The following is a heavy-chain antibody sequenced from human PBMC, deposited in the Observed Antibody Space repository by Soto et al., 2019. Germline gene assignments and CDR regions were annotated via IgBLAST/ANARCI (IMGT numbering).Heavy chain of an antibody. CDR1: GGTFSSYA. Sequence: VASVQVSCKASGGTFSSYAISWVRQAPGQGREWMGGIIPIFGTANYAQKFQGRVTITADESTSTAYMELSSLRSEDTAVYYCARDRNYYYDSSGYYYFDYWGQGTLVTVSS. J-gene: IGHJ4*02. V-gene: IGHV1-69*13. CDR3: ARDRNYYYDSSGYYYFDY. CDR2: IIPIFGTA. D-gene: IGHD3-22*01.